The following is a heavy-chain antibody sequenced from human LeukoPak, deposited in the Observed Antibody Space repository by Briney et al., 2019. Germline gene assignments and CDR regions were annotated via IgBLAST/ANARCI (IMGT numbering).Heavy chain of an antibody. CDR2: INPSGGST. Sequence: ASVKVSCKVSGYTLTELSMHWVRQAPGQGLEWMGIINPSGGSTSYAQKFQGRVTMTRDTSTSTVYMELSSLRSEDTAVYYCARDARVVNTPPYLDPWGQGTLVTVSS. D-gene: IGHD4-23*01. V-gene: IGHV1-46*01. J-gene: IGHJ5*02. CDR3: ARDARVVNTPPYLDP. CDR1: GYTLTELS.